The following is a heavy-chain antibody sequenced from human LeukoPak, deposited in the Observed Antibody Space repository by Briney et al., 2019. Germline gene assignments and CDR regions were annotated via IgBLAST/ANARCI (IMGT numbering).Heavy chain of an antibody. CDR1: GGSISSFY. V-gene: IGHV4-59*01. J-gene: IGHJ4*02. CDR3: ASPNYYDSSGYLYYFDY. CDR2: IYYSGST. D-gene: IGHD3-22*01. Sequence: SETLSLTCTVSGGSISSFYWSWIRQPPGKGLEWIGYIYYSGSTNYNPSLKSRVTISVDTSKNQFSLKLSSVTAADTAVYYCASPNYYDSSGYLYYFDYWGQGTLVTVSS.